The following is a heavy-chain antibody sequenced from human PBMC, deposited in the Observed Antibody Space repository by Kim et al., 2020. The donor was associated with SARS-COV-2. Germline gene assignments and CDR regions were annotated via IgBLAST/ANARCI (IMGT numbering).Heavy chain of an antibody. D-gene: IGHD3-9*01. J-gene: IGHJ2*01. CDR2: ISGSGGST. Sequence: GGSLRLSCAASGFTFSSYAMSWVRQAPGKGLEWVSAISGSGGSTYYADSVKGRFTISRDNSKNTLYLQMNSLRAEDTAVYYCATGEGYDILTGYYWYFDLWGRGTLVTVSS. V-gene: IGHV3-23*01. CDR3: ATGEGYDILTGYYWYFDL. CDR1: GFTFSSYA.